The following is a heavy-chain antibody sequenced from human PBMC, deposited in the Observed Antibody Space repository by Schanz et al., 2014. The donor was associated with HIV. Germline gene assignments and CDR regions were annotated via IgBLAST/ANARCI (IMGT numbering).Heavy chain of an antibody. CDR2: MNPNSGNT. J-gene: IGHJ3*02. CDR1: GYTFSDFY. Sequence: QVRLVQSEAEVRKPGASVKVSCKTSGYTFSDFYIDWVRQATGQGLEWMGWMNPNSGNTGYAQKFRGRVTMTRDTSISTAYMELSRLTSDDTAVYYCAREKMGWTTLRGSSFDIWGQGTVVTVSS. CDR3: AREKMGWTTLRGSSFDI. D-gene: IGHD3-10*01. V-gene: IGHV1-2*02.